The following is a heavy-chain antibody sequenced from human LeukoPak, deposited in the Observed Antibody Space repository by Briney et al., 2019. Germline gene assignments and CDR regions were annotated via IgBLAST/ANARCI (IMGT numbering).Heavy chain of an antibody. J-gene: IGHJ4*02. V-gene: IGHV5-51*03. D-gene: IGHD3-22*01. CDR2: IYPGDSDT. CDR1: GYSFTSYW. CDR3: ASSLGIYDSSGYRVFDY. Sequence: PGESLKISCKGSGYSFTSYWIGWVRRMPGKGLEWMGIIYPGDSDTRYSPSFQGQVTISADKSISTAYLQWSSLKASDTAMYYCASSLGIYDSSGYRVFDYWGQGTLVTVSS.